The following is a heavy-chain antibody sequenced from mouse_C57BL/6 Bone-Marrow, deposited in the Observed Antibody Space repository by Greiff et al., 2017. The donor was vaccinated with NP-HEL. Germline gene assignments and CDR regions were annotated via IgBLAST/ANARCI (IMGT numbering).Heavy chain of an antibody. Sequence: EVQLVESGPELVKPGASVKISCKASGYSFTGYYMNWVKQSPEKSLEWIGEINPSTGGTTYNQKFKAKATLTVDKSSSTAYMQLKSLTSEDSAVYYCARSGSPYWGQGTLVTVSA. CDR2: INPSTGGT. V-gene: IGHV1-42*01. D-gene: IGHD3-1*01. CDR3: ARSGSPY. J-gene: IGHJ3*01. CDR1: GYSFTGYY.